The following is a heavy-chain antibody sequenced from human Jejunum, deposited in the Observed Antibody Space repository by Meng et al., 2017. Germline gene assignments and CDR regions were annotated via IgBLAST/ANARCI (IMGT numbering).Heavy chain of an antibody. CDR3: ARDDGGDHLTSLFY. Sequence: VESGGGLVQSGGSLRLSCAASGFTFSRFLMSWVRHDPGKGLEWVAHIIQDGSEKYYVDSVKGRFTIPRDNTKNSLYLQMNSLRDEDTAVYFCARDDGGDHLTSLFYWGQGTLVTVSS. CDR2: IIQDGSEK. D-gene: IGHD2-21*02. J-gene: IGHJ4*02. V-gene: IGHV3-7*01. CDR1: GFTFSRFL.